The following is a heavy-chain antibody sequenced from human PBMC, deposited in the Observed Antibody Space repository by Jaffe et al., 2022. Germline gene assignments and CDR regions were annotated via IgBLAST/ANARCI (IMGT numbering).Heavy chain of an antibody. CDR2: IYYSGST. V-gene: IGHV4-59*01. J-gene: IGHJ4*02. CDR3: ARERRVEPGKYYFDY. CDR1: GGSISGYY. Sequence: QVQLQESGPGLVKPSETLSLTCSVSGGSISGYYWSWIRQAPGEGLEWIGYIYYSGSTNYNPSLKSRVTISVDTSKNQFSLKLSSVTAADTAVYYCARERRVEPGKYYFDYWGQGTPVTVSS. D-gene: IGHD2-2*01.